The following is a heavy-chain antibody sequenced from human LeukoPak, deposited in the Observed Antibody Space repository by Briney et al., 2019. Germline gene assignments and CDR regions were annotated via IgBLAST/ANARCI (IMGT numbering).Heavy chain of an antibody. D-gene: IGHD3-10*01. Sequence: KPGGSLRLSCAAFGFTFSDYYMRWIRQAPGKGLEWVSYISSSGSNIYYADSVKGRFTISRDNPKSSLYLQMNSLRAEDTAVYYCARARPVRGVIPDYDYYYMDVWGKGTTVTVSS. CDR3: ARARPVRGVIPDYDYYYMDV. J-gene: IGHJ6*03. V-gene: IGHV3-11*01. CDR1: GFTFSDYY. CDR2: ISSSGSNI.